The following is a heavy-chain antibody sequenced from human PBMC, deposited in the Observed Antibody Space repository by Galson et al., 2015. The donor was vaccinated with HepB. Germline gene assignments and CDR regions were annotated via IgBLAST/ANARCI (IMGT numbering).Heavy chain of an antibody. CDR2: ISYSGST. J-gene: IGHJ4*02. D-gene: IGHD3-10*01. CDR3: ARSRYGSGSANFPYYFDY. V-gene: IGHV4-31*03. CDR1: GGSISSGTYY. Sequence: TLSLTCTVSGGSISSGTYYWSWIRQRPGRGLEWIGCISYSGSTSYNPSLKSRVTISGDTSKNQYSLNLSSVTAADTAVYYCARSRYGSGSANFPYYFDYWGQGTLVTVSS.